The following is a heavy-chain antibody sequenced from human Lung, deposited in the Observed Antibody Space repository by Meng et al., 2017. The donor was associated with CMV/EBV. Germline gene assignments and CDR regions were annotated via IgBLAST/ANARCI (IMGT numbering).Heavy chain of an antibody. Sequence: ASXXVSXKASGYTFTSYGISWVRQAPGQGLEWMGWISAYNGNTNYAQNLQGRVTMTTDTSTSTAYMELRSLRSDDTAVYYCARDIPDYYDTSGYYDSPDYWXQGKXVTVSS. CDR2: ISAYNGNT. V-gene: IGHV1-18*01. D-gene: IGHD3-22*01. J-gene: IGHJ4*02. CDR3: ARDIPDYYDTSGYYDSPDY. CDR1: GYTFTSYG.